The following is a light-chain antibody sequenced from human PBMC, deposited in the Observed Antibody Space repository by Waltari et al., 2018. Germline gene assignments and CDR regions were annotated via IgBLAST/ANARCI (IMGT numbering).Light chain of an antibody. Sequence: EIVMTQSPATLSVSPGERVTLSCRASQSVSSTYLAWYQQKPGQAPRLPIYCASTRATGIPARFSGSGSGTEFTLTISSMQSGDFAVYYCQQYNKWPLTFGGGTKVEIK. CDR1: QSVSSTY. J-gene: IGKJ4*01. CDR3: QQYNKWPLT. CDR2: CAS. V-gene: IGKV3-15*01.